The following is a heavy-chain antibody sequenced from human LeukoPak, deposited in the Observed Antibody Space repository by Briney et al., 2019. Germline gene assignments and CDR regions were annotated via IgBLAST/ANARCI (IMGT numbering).Heavy chain of an antibody. J-gene: IGHJ6*03. CDR2: IYHSGST. D-gene: IGHD3-22*01. CDR3: ARGGTMIEGYYYMDV. CDR1: GGSISCYY. V-gene: IGHV4-34*01. Sequence: SETLSLTCTVSGGSISCYYWSWIRQPPGKGLERTGEIYHSGSTKYNPSLKSRVTISVDTSKNQFSLKLSSVTAADTAVYYCARGGTMIEGYYYMDVWGKGTTVSVSS.